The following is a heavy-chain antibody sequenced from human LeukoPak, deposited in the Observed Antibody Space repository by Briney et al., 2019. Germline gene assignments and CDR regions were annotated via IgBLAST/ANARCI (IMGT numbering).Heavy chain of an antibody. V-gene: IGHV3-30*04. Sequence: GGSLRLSCAPSGVSLSNYALDWVRQAPGKGLEWVAAISYDGSKTYYTDSVKGRFTISRDDPSDTLSLQMDSLRAEDAALYYCATSTAVAGTFWFDPRGQGTLVIVSS. CDR2: ISYDGSKT. D-gene: IGHD6-19*01. CDR1: GVSLSNYA. CDR3: ATSTAVAGTFWFDP. J-gene: IGHJ5*02.